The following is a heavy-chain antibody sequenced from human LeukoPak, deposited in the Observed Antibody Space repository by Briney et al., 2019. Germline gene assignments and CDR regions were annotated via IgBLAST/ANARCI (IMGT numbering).Heavy chain of an antibody. J-gene: IGHJ4*02. CDR2: ISYDGSNK. CDR3: ARDGSGYDFRFFDY. V-gene: IGHV3-30*04. Sequence: GRSLRLSCAASGSTFSSYAMHWVRQAPGKGLEWVAVISYDGSNKYYADSVKGRFTISRDNSKNTLYLQMNSLRAEDTAVYYCARDGSGYDFRFFDYWGQGTLVTVSS. D-gene: IGHD5-12*01. CDR1: GSTFSSYA.